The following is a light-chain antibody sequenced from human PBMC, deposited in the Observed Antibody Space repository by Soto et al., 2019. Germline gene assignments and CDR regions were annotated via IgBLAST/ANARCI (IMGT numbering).Light chain of an antibody. CDR1: SSDIGTYNL. V-gene: IGLV2-23*02. Sequence: QSALTQPASVSGSPGQSITISCTGTSSDIGTYNLVSWYQQHPGKAPKLMSYEVNKRPSGVSDRFSGSKSGNTASLTISGLQAEDESYYYCCSYAGSSTLYGFGTGTKVTVL. CDR2: EVN. CDR3: CSYAGSSTLYG. J-gene: IGLJ1*01.